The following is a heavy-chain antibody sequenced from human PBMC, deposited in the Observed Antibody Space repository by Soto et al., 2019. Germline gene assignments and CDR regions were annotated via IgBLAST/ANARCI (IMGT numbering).Heavy chain of an antibody. Sequence: QLQLQESGSGLVTPSQTLSLTCAVSGGSISSGGYSWNWIRQPPGKGLEWIGNIYHSGSTYYNASLNGRVTISVDRSKNQFSLKLSSVTAADTAVYYCGRGDYANAFDIWGQGTMVTVSS. D-gene: IGHD4-17*01. V-gene: IGHV4-30-2*01. J-gene: IGHJ3*02. CDR2: IYHSGST. CDR1: GGSISSGGYS. CDR3: GRGDYANAFDI.